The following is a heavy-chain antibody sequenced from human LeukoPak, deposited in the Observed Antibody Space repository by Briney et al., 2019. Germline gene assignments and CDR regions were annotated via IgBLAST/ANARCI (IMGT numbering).Heavy chain of an antibody. CDR2: ISGSGGST. D-gene: IGHD3-10*01. CDR1: GFTFSSYG. CDR3: AEDRDYYGSGMLDY. V-gene: IGHV3-23*01. J-gene: IGHJ4*02. Sequence: GGTLRLSCAASGFTFSSYGMSWVRQAPGKGLEWVSAISGSGGSTYYADSVKGRFTISRDNSKNTLYLQMNSLRAEDTAVYYCAEDRDYYGSGMLDYWGQGTLVTVSS.